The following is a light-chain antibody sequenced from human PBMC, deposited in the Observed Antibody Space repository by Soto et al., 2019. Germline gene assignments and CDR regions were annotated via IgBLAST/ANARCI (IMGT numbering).Light chain of an antibody. V-gene: IGKV4-1*01. CDR1: RSVLYKSNNKNH. CDR3: QQYDNWPWT. Sequence: DIVMTQSPDSLAVSLGERATMNCKCSRSVLYKSNNKNHLAWYQQKPGKVPKLLIYQASSLQNGVPARFIGSGSGTDFTLTISSLQSDDFAVYYCQQYDNWPWTFGQGTKVDI. CDR2: QAS. J-gene: IGKJ1*01.